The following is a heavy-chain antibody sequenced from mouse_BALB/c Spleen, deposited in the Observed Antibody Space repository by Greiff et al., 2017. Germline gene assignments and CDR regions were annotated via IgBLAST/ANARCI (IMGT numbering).Heavy chain of an antibody. V-gene: IGHV2-6-2*01. D-gene: IGHD1-1*01. Sequence: QVQLQQSGPDLVAPSQSLSITCTVSGFSLTSYGVHWVRQPPGKGLEWLVVIWSDGSTTYNSALKSRLSISKDNSKSQVFLKMNSLQTDDTAMYYCARHGYYGSSYYAMDYWGQGTSVTVSS. J-gene: IGHJ4*01. CDR3: ARHGYYGSSYYAMDY. CDR2: IWSDGST. CDR1: GFSLTSYG.